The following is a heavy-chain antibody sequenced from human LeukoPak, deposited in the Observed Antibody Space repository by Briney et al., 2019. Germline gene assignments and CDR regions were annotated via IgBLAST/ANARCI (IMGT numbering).Heavy chain of an antibody. Sequence: SETLSLTCTVSGGSISSYYWSLIRQPPGKGLEWIGYIYYSGSTYYNPSLKSRVTISVDTSKNQSSLKLSSVTAADTAVYYCAATASVRGVIGWFDPWGQGTLVTVSS. V-gene: IGHV4-59*06. CDR3: AATASVRGVIGWFDP. CDR2: IYYSGST. CDR1: GGSISSYY. D-gene: IGHD3-10*01. J-gene: IGHJ5*02.